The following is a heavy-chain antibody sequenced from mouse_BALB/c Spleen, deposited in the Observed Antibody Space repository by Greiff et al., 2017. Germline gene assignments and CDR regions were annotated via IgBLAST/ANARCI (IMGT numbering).Heavy chain of an antibody. V-gene: IGHV1-82*01. CDR2: IYPGDGDT. CDR1: GYAFSSSW. Sequence: QVQLKESGPELVKPGASVKISCKASGYAFSSSWMNWVKQRPGQGLEWIGRIYPGDGDTNYNGKFKGKATLTADKSSSTAYMQLSSLTSVDSAVYFCATALYGYDGGAMDYWGQGTSVTVSS. J-gene: IGHJ4*01. D-gene: IGHD2-2*01. CDR3: ATALYGYDGGAMDY.